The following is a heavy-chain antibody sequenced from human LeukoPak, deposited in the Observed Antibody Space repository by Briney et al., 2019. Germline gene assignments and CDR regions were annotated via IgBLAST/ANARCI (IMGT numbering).Heavy chain of an antibody. CDR1: GFTFTSHW. V-gene: IGHV3-7*01. D-gene: IGHD2-8*01. CDR2: MNLDGSEK. Sequence: GGSLTLSCAASGFTFTSHWMSWVRQAPGKGLEWVARMNLDGSEKYYVDSVKGRFTISRDNAKTSLYLEMNSLRAEDTAVYYCARDATYCTNGVCYTRFDYWGQGTLVTVSS. CDR3: ARDATYCTNGVCYTRFDY. J-gene: IGHJ4*02.